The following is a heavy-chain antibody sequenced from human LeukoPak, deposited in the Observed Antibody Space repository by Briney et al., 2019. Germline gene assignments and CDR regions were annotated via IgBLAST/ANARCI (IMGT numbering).Heavy chain of an antibody. J-gene: IGHJ4*02. CDR3: ARPRTYSYGFQYYFDY. CDR2: FDPEYGET. D-gene: IGHD5-18*01. CDR1: GYTLIELS. Sequence: ASVKVSCKVSGYTLIELSMHWVRQAPGKGLEWMGGFDPEYGETIYAQKFQGRVTMTEDTSTDTAYMELSSLRSEDTAVYYCARPRTYSYGFQYYFDYWVQGTLVTVSS. V-gene: IGHV1-24*01.